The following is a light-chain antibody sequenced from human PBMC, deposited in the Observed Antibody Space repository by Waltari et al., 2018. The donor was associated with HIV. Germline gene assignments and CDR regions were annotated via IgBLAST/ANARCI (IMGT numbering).Light chain of an antibody. CDR1: SSDVGGYNF. CDR2: EAT. J-gene: IGLJ3*02. Sequence: QSALTQPPSASGSAGQSVTISCTGTSSDVGGYNFVPWYQQHPGKPPKLLIFEATKRPSGVPDRFSGSKSGNTASLTVSGLQAEDEADYYCSSYAGSSTLMFGGGTKLTVL. V-gene: IGLV2-8*01. CDR3: SSYAGSSTLM.